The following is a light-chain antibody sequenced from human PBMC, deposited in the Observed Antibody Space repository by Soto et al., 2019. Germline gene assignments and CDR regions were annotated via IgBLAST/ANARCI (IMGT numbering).Light chain of an antibody. CDR3: ASEDGSQNGLYV. J-gene: IGLJ1*01. CDR1: GSNIGSNN. V-gene: IGLV1-44*01. Sequence: QSVLNQPASASGTPGQRVTMSCSGSGSNIGSNNVYLYQQRPGTAPKLLSYSNDKRPSGVPDRFSGSKSGTSASLAITALQCDDEADYYGASEDGSQNGLYVFSSGTKLTV. CDR2: SND.